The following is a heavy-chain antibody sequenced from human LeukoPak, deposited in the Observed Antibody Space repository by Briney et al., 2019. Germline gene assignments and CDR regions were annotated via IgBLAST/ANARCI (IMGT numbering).Heavy chain of an antibody. V-gene: IGHV1-8*01. CDR2: MNPNSGNT. D-gene: IGHD6-6*01. CDR3: ARGWRSSENWFDP. CDR1: GYTFTSYD. Sequence: GASVKVSCKASGYTFTSYDINLVRQATGQGLEWMGWMNPNSGNTGYAQKFQGRVTMTRNTSISTAYMELSSLRSEDTAVYYCARGWRSSENWFDPWGQGTLVTVSS. J-gene: IGHJ5*02.